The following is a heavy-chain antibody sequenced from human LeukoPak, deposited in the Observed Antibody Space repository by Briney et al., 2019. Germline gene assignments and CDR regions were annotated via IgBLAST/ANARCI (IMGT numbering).Heavy chain of an antibody. J-gene: IGHJ6*02. D-gene: IGHD6-13*01. CDR2: ISWNSGSI. V-gene: IGHV3-9*01. Sequence: PGGSLRLSCAASGFTFDDYAMHWVRHAPGKGLEWVSGISWNSGSIGYADSVKGRFTISRDNAKNSLYLQMNSLRAEDTALYYCAKDIRYSSSWYEELYYGMDVWGQGTTVTVSS. CDR3: AKDIRYSSSWYEELYYGMDV. CDR1: GFTFDDYA.